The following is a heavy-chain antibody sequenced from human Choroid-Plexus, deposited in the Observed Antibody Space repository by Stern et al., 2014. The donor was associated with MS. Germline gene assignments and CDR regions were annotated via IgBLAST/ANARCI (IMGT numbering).Heavy chain of an antibody. J-gene: IGHJ5*02. V-gene: IGHV3-30*18. D-gene: IGHD2/OR15-2a*01. CDR3: AKDRQYLTYFFDH. Sequence: VQLVESGGGVVQPGRPLRLSCVASGFTLGSCAMHWVRQAPGKGLEWVAGVSYDGSNKYYADSVKGRFTISRDNSQNTLYMQMSSLRREDTAVYYCAKDRQYLTYFFDHWGQGSLVTVSS. CDR1: GFTLGSCA. CDR2: VSYDGSNK.